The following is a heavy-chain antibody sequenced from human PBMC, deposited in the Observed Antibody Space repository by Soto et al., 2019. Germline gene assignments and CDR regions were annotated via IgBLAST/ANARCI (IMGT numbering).Heavy chain of an antibody. CDR2: IYYSGST. D-gene: IGHD6-13*01. CDR1: GGSISSYY. CDR3: ARVFSDSSSFIDF. J-gene: IGHJ4*02. Sequence: PSETLSLTCTVSGGSISSYYWSWIRQPPGKGLEWIGYIYYSGSTSYNPSLKSRVTISVDTSKNQFSLKLSSVTAADTAVYYCARVFSDSSSFIDFWGQGILVTVSS. V-gene: IGHV4-59*08.